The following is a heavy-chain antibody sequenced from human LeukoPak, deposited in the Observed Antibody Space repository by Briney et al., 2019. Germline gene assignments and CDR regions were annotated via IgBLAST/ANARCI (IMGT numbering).Heavy chain of an antibody. CDR2: TSSSDAGT. J-gene: IGHJ4*02. V-gene: IGHV3-23*01. Sequence: QAGGSLGLSCAASGFTFSSSAMSWVRQAPGKGLEWVSATSSSDAGTYYADSVRGRFTISRNNSKNTLYLQMNSLRVEDAAVYYCARGPPPGSLWGQGTLVTVSS. CDR1: GFTFSSSA. D-gene: IGHD3-10*01. CDR3: ARGPPPGSL.